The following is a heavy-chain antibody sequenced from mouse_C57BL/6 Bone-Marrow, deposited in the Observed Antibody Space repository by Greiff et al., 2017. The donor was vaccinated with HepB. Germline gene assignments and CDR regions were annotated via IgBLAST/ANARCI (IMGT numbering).Heavy chain of an antibody. D-gene: IGHD1-1*01. CDR3: ARGYGSSYRYFDV. Sequence: EVKLEESGPGLAKPSQTLSLTCSVTGYSITSDYWNWIRKFPGNKLEYMGYISYSGSTYYNPSLKSRISITRDTSKNQYYLQLNSVTTEDTATYYCARGYGSSYRYFDVWGTGTTVTVSS. V-gene: IGHV3-8*01. J-gene: IGHJ1*03. CDR1: GYSITSDY. CDR2: ISYSGST.